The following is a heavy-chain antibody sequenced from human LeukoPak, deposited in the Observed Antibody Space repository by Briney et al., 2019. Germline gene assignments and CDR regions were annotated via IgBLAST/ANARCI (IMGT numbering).Heavy chain of an antibody. J-gene: IGHJ3*02. V-gene: IGHV4-39*07. D-gene: IGHD1-26*01. CDR3: ASAVGAKDAFDI. CDR1: GGSISSDDYW. Sequence: SETLSLTCTVSGGSISSDDYWWGWIRQPPGRGPEWIGTIFYSGTTYYNPSLKSRVTISVDTSKNQFSLKLSSVTAADTAVYYCASAVGAKDAFDIWGQGTMVTVSS. CDR2: IFYSGTT.